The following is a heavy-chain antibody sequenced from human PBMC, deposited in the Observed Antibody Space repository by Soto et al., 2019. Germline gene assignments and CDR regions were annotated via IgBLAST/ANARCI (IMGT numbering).Heavy chain of an antibody. J-gene: IGHJ4*02. CDR1: GFTFSTVA. Sequence: VGSLRLSCVASGFTFSTVAMTWVRQAPGKGLEWVSSISDNGGNTDYADSVRGRFTLSRDNSKNTLYLQMNPLKAEDTAVYYCAKLYWNPRYFDSWGQGARVTVSA. V-gene: IGHV3-23*01. CDR3: AKLYWNPRYFDS. CDR2: ISDNGGNT. D-gene: IGHD1-1*01.